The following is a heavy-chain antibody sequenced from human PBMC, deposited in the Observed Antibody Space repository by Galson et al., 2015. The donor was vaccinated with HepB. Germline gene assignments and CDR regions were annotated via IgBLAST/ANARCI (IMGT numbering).Heavy chain of an antibody. Sequence: SLRLSCAASGFTFSGYGMQWVRQAPGKGLEWVAVISNDGSFDYSADSVKGRFTISRDNSKNTLFLLINSLRVEDSALYFCGRSRAGSSWYSVDYWGQGTLLTVSS. V-gene: IGHV3-30*03. CDR3: GRSRAGSSWYSVDY. J-gene: IGHJ4*02. CDR2: ISNDGSFD. CDR1: GFTFSGYG. D-gene: IGHD6-13*01.